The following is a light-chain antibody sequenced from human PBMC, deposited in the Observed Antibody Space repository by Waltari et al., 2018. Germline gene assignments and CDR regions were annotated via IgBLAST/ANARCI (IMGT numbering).Light chain of an antibody. CDR1: QRISRY. V-gene: IGKV3-20*01. Sequence: MVLTQSPGTLSLSPGERATLSCRASQRISRYLAWYQQKPGQAPRLLIQAASSRATGIPDRFSGSGSGTDFSLTISRLEPEDFAVYFCQNHERLPAVFGQGTKVEIK. CDR2: AAS. J-gene: IGKJ1*01. CDR3: QNHERLPAV.